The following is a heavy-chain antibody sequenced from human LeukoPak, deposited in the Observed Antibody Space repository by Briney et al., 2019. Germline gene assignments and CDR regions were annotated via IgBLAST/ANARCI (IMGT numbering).Heavy chain of an antibody. CDR3: ARGDYAGYCSGGKCYYYYMDV. CDR1: GGSISSYY. Sequence: SETLSLTCTVSGGSISSYYWSWIRQPPTKRLEWIGYIYYSGSTNYNPSLKSRVTISVDTSKNQFSLKLSSVTAADTAVYYCARGDYAGYCSGGKCYYYYMDVWGKGTTVTISS. D-gene: IGHD2-15*01. CDR2: IYYSGST. V-gene: IGHV4-59*12. J-gene: IGHJ6*03.